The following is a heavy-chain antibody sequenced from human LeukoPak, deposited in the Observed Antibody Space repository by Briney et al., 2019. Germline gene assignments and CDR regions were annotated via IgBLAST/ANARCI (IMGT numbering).Heavy chain of an antibody. CDR2: ISYDGSNK. D-gene: IGHD3-3*01. Sequence: GGSLRLSCAASGFTVSSNYMSWVRQAPGKGLEWVAVISYDGSNKYYADSVKGRFTISRDNSKNTLYLQMNSLRAEDTAVYYCARHITIFGVDTPFDPWGQGTLVTVSS. V-gene: IGHV3-30-3*01. J-gene: IGHJ5*02. CDR3: ARHITIFGVDTPFDP. CDR1: GFTVSSNY.